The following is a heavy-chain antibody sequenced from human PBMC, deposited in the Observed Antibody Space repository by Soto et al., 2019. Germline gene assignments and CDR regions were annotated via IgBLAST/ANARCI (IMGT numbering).Heavy chain of an antibody. CDR1: GFTFDDYT. J-gene: IGHJ3*02. CDR2: ISWDGGST. Sequence: GGSLRLSCAASGFTFDDYTMHWVRQAPGKCLEWVSLISWDGGSTYYADSVKGRFTISRDNSKNSLYLQMNSLRTEDTALYYCAKDLYSGSSDAFDIWGQGXMVTV. V-gene: IGHV3-43*01. D-gene: IGHD1-26*01. CDR3: AKDLYSGSSDAFDI.